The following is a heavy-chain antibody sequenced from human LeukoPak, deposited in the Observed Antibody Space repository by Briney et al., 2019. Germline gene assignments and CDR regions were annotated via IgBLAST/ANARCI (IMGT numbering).Heavy chain of an antibody. D-gene: IGHD3-16*01. V-gene: IGHV3-30*02. CDR1: GFTFSTYG. CDR2: IRYDGRNK. Sequence: GGSLRLSCAASGFTFSTYGMHWVRQAPGKGLEWVAFIRYDGRNKYYADSVKGRFTISRDQSKSTVYLQMTSLRAEDTAVFYCAKGTTDYDASDPLDFWGQGTLVTVSS. CDR3: AKGTTDYDASDPLDF. J-gene: IGHJ4*02.